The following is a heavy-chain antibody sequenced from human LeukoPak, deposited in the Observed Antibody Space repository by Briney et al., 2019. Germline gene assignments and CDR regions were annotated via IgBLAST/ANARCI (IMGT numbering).Heavy chain of an antibody. CDR2: IYYSGST. J-gene: IGHJ5*02. D-gene: IGHD6-13*01. V-gene: IGHV4-59*01. CDR1: GGSISSYY. Sequence: PSETLSLTCTVPGGSISSYYWSWIRQPPGKGLEWIGYIYYSGSTNYNPSLKSRVTISVDTSKNQFSLKLSSVTAADTAVYYCARPIAVAGFYWFDPWGQGTLVTVSS. CDR3: ARPIAVAGFYWFDP.